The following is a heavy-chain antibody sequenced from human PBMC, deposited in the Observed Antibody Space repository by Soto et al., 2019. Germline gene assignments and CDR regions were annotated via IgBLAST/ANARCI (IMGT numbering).Heavy chain of an antibody. V-gene: IGHV4-61*01. D-gene: IGHD4-17*01. Sequence: LLTLSLTCSVSDGSVSSGSYYRSWNRQPPGKGLEWIGYIYYSGSTNYNPSLKSRVTISVDTSKNQFSLKLSSVTAADTAVYYCARVATVTTWDYYYGMDVWGQGTTVTVSS. CDR1: DGSVSSGSYY. CDR3: ARVATVTTWDYYYGMDV. CDR2: IYYSGST. J-gene: IGHJ6*02.